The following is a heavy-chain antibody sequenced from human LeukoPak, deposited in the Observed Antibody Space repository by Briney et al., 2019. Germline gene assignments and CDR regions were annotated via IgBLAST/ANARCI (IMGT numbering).Heavy chain of an antibody. J-gene: IGHJ4*02. CDR3: ARRGYCSSTSCYVFDY. V-gene: IGHV4-59*01. CDR2: IYYSGCT. CDR1: GGSISSYY. D-gene: IGHD2-2*01. Sequence: SETLSLTCTVSGGSISSYYWSWIRQPPGKGLEWIGYIYYSGCTNYNPSLKSRVTISVDTSKNQFSLKLSSVTAADTAVYYCARRGYCSSTSCYVFDYWGQGTLVTVSS.